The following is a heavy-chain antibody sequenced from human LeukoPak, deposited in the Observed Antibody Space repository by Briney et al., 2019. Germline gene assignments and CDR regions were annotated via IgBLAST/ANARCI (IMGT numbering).Heavy chain of an antibody. J-gene: IGHJ4*02. V-gene: IGHV3-23*01. CDR3: AKRRYDSSGHFDS. CDR1: GFTFSNYA. CDR2: ISGSGGIA. Sequence: GGSLRLSCAASGFTFSNYAMNWVRQAPGKGLEWVSSISGSGGIAYYADSVKGRFTISKDNSRNTLYMRMSSLRAEDTAVYYCAKRRYDSSGHFDSWGQGTLVTVSS. D-gene: IGHD3-22*01.